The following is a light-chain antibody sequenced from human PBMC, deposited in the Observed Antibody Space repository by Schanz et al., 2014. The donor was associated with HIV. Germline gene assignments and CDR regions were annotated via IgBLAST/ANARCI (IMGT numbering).Light chain of an antibody. CDR1: SSDVGSYNL. CDR3: CSYAGSSTFYV. CDR2: EVS. Sequence: QSVLTQPASVSGSPGQSITISCTGTSSDVGSYNLVSWYQHHPDKAPKLMIYEVSKRPSGVSNRFSGSKSGNTASLTISGLQAEDEADYYCCSYAGSSTFYVFGTGTKLTVL. J-gene: IGLJ1*01. V-gene: IGLV2-23*02.